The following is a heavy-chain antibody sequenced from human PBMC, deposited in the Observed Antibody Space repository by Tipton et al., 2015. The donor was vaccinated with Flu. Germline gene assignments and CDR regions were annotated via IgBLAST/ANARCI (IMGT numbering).Heavy chain of an antibody. CDR2: INHSGST. D-gene: IGHD6-13*01. Sequence: TLSLTCAVYGGSLSGYSWTWIRQSPGKGLEWIGEINHSGSTYYNPSLKSRVTISIDTSRNQFTLKLSSVTAADTAVYYCAREKDSRSSEYFQHWGQGTLVTVSS. J-gene: IGHJ1*01. V-gene: IGHV4-34*01. CDR3: AREKDSRSSEYFQH. CDR1: GGSLSGYS.